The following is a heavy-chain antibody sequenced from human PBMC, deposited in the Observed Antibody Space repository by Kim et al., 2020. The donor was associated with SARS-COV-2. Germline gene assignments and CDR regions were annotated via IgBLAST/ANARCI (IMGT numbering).Heavy chain of an antibody. J-gene: IGHJ6*02. V-gene: IGHV3-9*01. CDR3: AKDMVVATIGGGYYYYGMDV. D-gene: IGHD5-12*01. Sequence: RFTISRDNAKNALYLQMNSLRAEDTALYYCAKDMVVATIGGGYYYYGMDVWGQGTTVTVSS.